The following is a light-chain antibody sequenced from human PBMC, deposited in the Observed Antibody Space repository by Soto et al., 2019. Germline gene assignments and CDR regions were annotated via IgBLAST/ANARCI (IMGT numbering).Light chain of an antibody. CDR1: QSVSSK. V-gene: IGKV3D-15*01. CDR3: QQYNNWPPVYT. Sequence: EIVMTQSPATLSVSPGERATLSCRASQSVSSKLAWYQQKPGQAPRLLIYDASTRATGIPGRFSGSGSGTAFTITISSLQFEDFAVYYCQQYNNWPPVYTFGQGTKLEIK. CDR2: DAS. J-gene: IGKJ2*01.